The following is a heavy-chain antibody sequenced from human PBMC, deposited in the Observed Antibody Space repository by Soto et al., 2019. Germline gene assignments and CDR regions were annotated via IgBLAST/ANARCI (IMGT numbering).Heavy chain of an antibody. CDR2: ISSGGSTI. Sequence: EVQLEESGGGLVQPGGSLRLSCAASGFTFRSYSMNWVRQAPGKGLEWVSYISSGGSTIYYADSVKGRFTISRDNAKNSVYLQMNSLRDEDTAVYYCAGRGGNFDYWGQGTLVTVSS. J-gene: IGHJ4*02. D-gene: IGHD2-15*01. CDR1: GFTFRSYS. CDR3: AGRGGNFDY. V-gene: IGHV3-48*02.